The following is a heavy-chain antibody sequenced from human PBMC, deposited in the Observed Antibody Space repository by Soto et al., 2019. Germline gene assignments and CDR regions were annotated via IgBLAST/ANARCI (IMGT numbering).Heavy chain of an antibody. CDR1: GYTLTSYG. V-gene: IGHV1-18*01. CDR2: ISAYNGNT. Sequence: QVQLVQSGAEVKKPGASVKVACKASGYTLTSYGISWVRQAPGQGLEWMGWISAYNGNTNYAQKLQGRVTMTTDTSTSTAYMELRSLRSDDTAVYYCARDRIVGATVPPAGVDYWGQGTLVTVSS. D-gene: IGHD1-26*01. J-gene: IGHJ4*02. CDR3: ARDRIVGATVPPAGVDY.